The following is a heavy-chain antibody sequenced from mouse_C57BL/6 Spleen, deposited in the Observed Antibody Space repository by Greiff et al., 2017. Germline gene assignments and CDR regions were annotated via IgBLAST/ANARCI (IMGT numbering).Heavy chain of an antibody. J-gene: IGHJ2*01. Sequence: VQLQQSGPELVKPGASVKISCKASGYAFSSSWMNWVKQRPVKGLEWIGRIYPGDGDTNYNGKFKGKATLTADKSSSTAYMQRSSLTSEDSAVYFCAIDSSGYYFDYWGQGTTLTVSA. CDR3: AIDSSGYYFDY. CDR1: GYAFSSSW. D-gene: IGHD3-2*02. CDR2: IYPGDGDT. V-gene: IGHV1-82*01.